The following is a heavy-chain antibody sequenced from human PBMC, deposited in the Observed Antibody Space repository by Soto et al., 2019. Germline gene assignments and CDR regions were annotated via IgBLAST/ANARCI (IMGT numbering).Heavy chain of an antibody. J-gene: IGHJ5*02. V-gene: IGHV2-26*01. CDR2: IFSNDEK. Sequence: SGPTLVNPTETLTLTCTVSGFSLSNARMGVSWIRQPPGKALEWLAHIFSNDEKSYSTSLKSRLTISKDTSKSQVVLTMTNMDPVDTATYYWARIWRDPRSNWSDPWGQGTLGTVSS. CDR1: GFSLSNARMG. CDR3: ARIWRDPRSNWSDP. D-gene: IGHD3-3*01.